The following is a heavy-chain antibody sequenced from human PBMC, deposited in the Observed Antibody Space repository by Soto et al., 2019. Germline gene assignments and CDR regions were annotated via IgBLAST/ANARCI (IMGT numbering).Heavy chain of an antibody. CDR1: GFTFSSYS. CDR2: ISDSSSTI. J-gene: IGHJ4*02. D-gene: IGHD6-19*01. CDR3: ARTIAVAGRTHYYFDY. V-gene: IGHV3-48*01. Sequence: PGGSLRLSCAASGFTFSSYSMNWVRQAPGKGLEWVSYISDSSSTIYYADSVKGRFTISRDNAKNSLYLQMNSLRSEDTAVYYCARTIAVAGRTHYYFDYWGQGTLVTVSS.